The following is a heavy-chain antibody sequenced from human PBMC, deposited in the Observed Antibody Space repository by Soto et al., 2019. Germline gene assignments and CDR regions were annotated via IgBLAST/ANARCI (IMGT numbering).Heavy chain of an antibody. CDR2: ISGSGNDA. CDR3: AKDGERYSYGYNFDY. J-gene: IGHJ4*02. D-gene: IGHD5-18*01. V-gene: IGHV3-23*01. Sequence: GGSLRLSCAASGFPFSHYAMSWVRQAPGKGLEWVSAISGSGNDASYADSVRGRFTISRDNSKNTLYLQMNSLRAEDTALYYCAKDGERYSYGYNFDYWGQGTLVTVSS. CDR1: GFPFSHYA.